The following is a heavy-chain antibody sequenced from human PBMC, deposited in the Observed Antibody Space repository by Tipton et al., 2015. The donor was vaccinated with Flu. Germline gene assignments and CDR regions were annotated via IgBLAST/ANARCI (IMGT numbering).Heavy chain of an antibody. CDR2: IYYTGTT. V-gene: IGHV4-31*03. D-gene: IGHD3-10*01. J-gene: IGHJ5*02. Sequence: TLSLTCTVSRYSISSGDFYWSWIRQHPGKGLEWIGHIYYTGTTYYNPSLQSRVTLSIDTSENQYSLRLSSVTAADTAVCYCARVGYYYASGGYPRDTWGRGTPVTVSS. CDR3: ARVGYYYASGGYPRDT. CDR1: RYSISSGDFY.